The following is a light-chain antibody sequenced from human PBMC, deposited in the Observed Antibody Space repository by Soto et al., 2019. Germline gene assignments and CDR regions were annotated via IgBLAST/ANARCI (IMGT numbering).Light chain of an antibody. CDR2: DAS. CDR3: QQYDRLPFT. J-gene: IGKJ3*01. V-gene: IGKV1-33*01. CDR1: LDITNY. Sequence: DIQMTQSPSSLSASVGDRVTITCQASLDITNYLNWYQQKPGKAPKLLIYDASNLETGVPSRFSGSGSGTDFTFTITSFQPEDSATYYCQQYDRLPFTFGPGTKVDIK.